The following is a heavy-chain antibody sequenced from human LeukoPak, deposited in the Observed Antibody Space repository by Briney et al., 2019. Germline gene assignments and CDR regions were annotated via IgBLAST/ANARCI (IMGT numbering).Heavy chain of an antibody. J-gene: IGHJ3*02. Sequence: PGGSLRLSCSASGFAFSSYAMYWVRQAPGKGLEYVSAISRDGGTQYPADSVKGRITISRDNSKNTVYLQMSSLRAEDTAVYYCVKESRVVRGVIMDAFDMWGQGTMVTVSS. CDR1: GFAFSSYA. V-gene: IGHV3-64D*09. CDR3: VKESRVVRGVIMDAFDM. CDR2: ISRDGGTQ. D-gene: IGHD3-10*01.